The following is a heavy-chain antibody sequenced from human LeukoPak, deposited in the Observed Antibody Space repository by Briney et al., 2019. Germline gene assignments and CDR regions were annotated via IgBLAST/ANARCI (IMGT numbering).Heavy chain of an antibody. CDR2: INWNSDSI. CDR3: AKSLGGSGWYRGYYYYHSMDV. V-gene: IGHV3-9*01. J-gene: IGHJ6*02. D-gene: IGHD6-19*01. CDR1: GFNFDAYG. Sequence: GRSLRLSCAASGFNFDAYGMHWVRQAPGKGLEWVSGINWNSDSINYADSVKGRFTISRDNAKNSLYLQMNSLRAEDTALYYCAKSLGGSGWYRGYYYYHSMDVWGQGTTVTVSS.